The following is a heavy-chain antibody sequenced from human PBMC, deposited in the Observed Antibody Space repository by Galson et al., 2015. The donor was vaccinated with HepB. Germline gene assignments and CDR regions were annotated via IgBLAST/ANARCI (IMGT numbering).Heavy chain of an antibody. V-gene: IGHV3-20*04. D-gene: IGHD6-19*01. CDR2: INWNGGST. CDR3: AGDRGSGWAQPFDY. CDR1: GFTFDDYG. J-gene: IGHJ4*02. Sequence: SLRLSCAASGFTFDDYGMSWVRQAPGKGLEWVSGINWNGGSTGYADSVKGRLTISRDNAKNSLYLQMNSLRAEDTALYYCAGDRGSGWAQPFDYWGQGTLVTVSS.